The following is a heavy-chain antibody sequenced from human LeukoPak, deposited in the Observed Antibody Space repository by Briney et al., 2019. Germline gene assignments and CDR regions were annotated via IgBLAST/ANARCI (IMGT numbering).Heavy chain of an antibody. D-gene: IGHD4-11*01. CDR2: ISRSGTNT. CDR3: AKDWPVSGDHYSPFDY. J-gene: IGHJ4*02. V-gene: IGHV3-23*01. CDR1: GFTFSSHA. Sequence: GGSLRLSCAASGFTFSSHAMSWVRQAPGMGLEWVAAISRSGTNTYCVDSVKGRFTISRDSSKNTLHLQMDSLRAEDTAVYYCAKDWPVSGDHYSPFDYWGQGTLVTVSS.